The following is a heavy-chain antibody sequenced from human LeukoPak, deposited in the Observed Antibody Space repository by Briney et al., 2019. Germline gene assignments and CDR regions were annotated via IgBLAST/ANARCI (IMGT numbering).Heavy chain of an antibody. CDR2: INTDGSGT. V-gene: IGHV3-74*01. Sequence: QTGGSLRLSCAASGFTFSNYWMYWVRQAPGEGLVWVSHINTDGSGTRYADSVKGRFTISRDNAKNTLYLQMHSLRAEDTAVYYCARPGEGRFSGLSWGQGTLVTVSS. D-gene: IGHD2-15*01. CDR3: ARPGEGRFSGLS. CDR1: GFTFSNYW. J-gene: IGHJ5*02.